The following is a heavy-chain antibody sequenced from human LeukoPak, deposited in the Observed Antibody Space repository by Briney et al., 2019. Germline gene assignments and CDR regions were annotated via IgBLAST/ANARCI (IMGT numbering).Heavy chain of an antibody. Sequence: PGGSLRLSCAASGLTFSIYGMHWVRQAPGKALEWVAVIWYDGSKKYYADSVKGRFTISSDNSKTTLYLQMNSLRVEDTAVYYCARAQDYDSSGYVDAFDMWGQGTMVTVSS. CDR1: GLTFSIYG. CDR3: ARAQDYDSSGYVDAFDM. V-gene: IGHV3-33*01. J-gene: IGHJ3*02. CDR2: IWYDGSKK. D-gene: IGHD3-22*01.